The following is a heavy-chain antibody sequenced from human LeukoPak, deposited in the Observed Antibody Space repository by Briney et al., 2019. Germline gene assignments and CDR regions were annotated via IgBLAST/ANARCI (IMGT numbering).Heavy chain of an antibody. D-gene: IGHD2-21*02. CDR1: GVSLDDYY. Sequence: LGTLSLTCAVSGVSLDDYYWSWVRQTPGKGLEWIGEINHSGYTNDSPSLKSRVTLSIDTSRQQFSLNLRSVTVADTGIYYCTRMTAGHDYWGQGTLVTVST. CDR2: INHSGYT. J-gene: IGHJ4*02. CDR3: TRMTAGHDY. V-gene: IGHV4-34*01.